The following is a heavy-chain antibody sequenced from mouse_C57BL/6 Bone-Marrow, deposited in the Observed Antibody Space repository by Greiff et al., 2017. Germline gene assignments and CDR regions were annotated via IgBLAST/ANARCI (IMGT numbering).Heavy chain of an antibody. Sequence: QVQLQQPGAELVKPGASVKMSCKASGYTFTSYWITWVKQRPGQGLEWIGDIYPGSGSTNYNEKFKSKATLTVDTSSSTAYMQLSSLTSEDSAVXYCARDKYYYGSSYGTDYWGQGTTLTVSS. J-gene: IGHJ2*01. D-gene: IGHD1-1*01. CDR1: GYTFTSYW. V-gene: IGHV1-55*01. CDR3: ARDKYYYGSSYGTDY. CDR2: IYPGSGST.